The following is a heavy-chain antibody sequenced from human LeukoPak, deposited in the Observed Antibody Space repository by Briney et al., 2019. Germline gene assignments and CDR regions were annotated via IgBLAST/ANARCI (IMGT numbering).Heavy chain of an antibody. V-gene: IGHV3-7*01. CDR3: ARDQGYYGSGSYYNEVY. Sequence: GGSLRLSCAASGFTFSSYWMSWARQAPGKGLEWVANIKQDGSEKYYVDSVKGRFTISRDNAKNSLYLQMNSLRAEDTAVYYCARDQGYYGSGSYYNEVYWGQGTLVTVSS. J-gene: IGHJ4*02. CDR1: GFTFSSYW. CDR2: IKQDGSEK. D-gene: IGHD3-10*01.